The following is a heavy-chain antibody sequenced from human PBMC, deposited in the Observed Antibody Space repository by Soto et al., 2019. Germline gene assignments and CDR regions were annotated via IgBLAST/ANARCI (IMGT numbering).Heavy chain of an antibody. V-gene: IGHV3-33*01. J-gene: IGHJ4*02. D-gene: IGHD6-19*01. Sequence: QVQLVESGGGGVQPGRSLRLSCVVSGFIFSYYGMHWVRQAPGKGLEWVAVIWYDGNNKYYADSVKGRFTISRDNSKNTLYLQMNSLRAEDTAVYYCAITRRPYSSVPFDYWGQGTLVTVSS. CDR3: AITRRPYSSVPFDY. CDR1: GFIFSYYG. CDR2: IWYDGNNK.